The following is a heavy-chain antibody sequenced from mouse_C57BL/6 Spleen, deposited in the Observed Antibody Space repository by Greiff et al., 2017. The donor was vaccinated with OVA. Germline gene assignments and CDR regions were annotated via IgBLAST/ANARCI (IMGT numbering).Heavy chain of an antibody. Sequence: KESCKASGYTFTSYWMHWVKQRPGRGLEWIGRIDPNSGGTKYNEKFKSKATLTVDKPSSTAYMQLSSLTSEDSAVYYCARWGLYGGYSLWYFDVWGTGTTVTVSS. D-gene: IGHD2-3*01. CDR3: ARWGLYGGYSLWYFDV. V-gene: IGHV1-72*01. CDR2: IDPNSGGT. CDR1: GYTFTSYW. J-gene: IGHJ1*03.